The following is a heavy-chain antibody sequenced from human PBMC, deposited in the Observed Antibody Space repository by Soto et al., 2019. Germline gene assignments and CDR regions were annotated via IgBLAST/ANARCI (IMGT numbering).Heavy chain of an antibody. V-gene: IGHV1-3*01. Sequence: QVQLVQSGAEVKKPGASVKVSCKASGYTFTSYAMHWVRQAPGQRLEWMGWINAGNGNTKYSQKFQGRVTITRDTSSSPAYRELSSLRSEDTAVYYCAKRIAHYYYYYGMDVWGQGTTVTFSS. CDR1: GYTFTSYA. J-gene: IGHJ6*02. CDR3: AKRIAHYYYYYGMDV. D-gene: IGHD2-21*01. CDR2: INAGNGNT.